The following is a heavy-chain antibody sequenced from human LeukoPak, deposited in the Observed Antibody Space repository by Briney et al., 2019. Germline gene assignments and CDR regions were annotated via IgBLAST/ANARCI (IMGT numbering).Heavy chain of an antibody. D-gene: IGHD6-25*01. CDR3: ARLGSQGGVAALDY. Sequence: GGSLRLSCAASGFTFSSYWMHWVRQAPGRGLVWVSRINSDGSSTSYADSVKGRFTISRDNAKNTLYLQMNSLRAEDTAVYYCARLGSQGGVAALDYWGQGTLVTVSS. V-gene: IGHV3-74*01. CDR2: INSDGSST. J-gene: IGHJ4*02. CDR1: GFTFSSYW.